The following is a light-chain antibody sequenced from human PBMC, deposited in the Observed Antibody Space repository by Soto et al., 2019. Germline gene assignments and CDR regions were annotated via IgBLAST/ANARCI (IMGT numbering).Light chain of an antibody. CDR2: GAS. V-gene: IGKV3-20*01. J-gene: IGKJ1*01. CDR3: QQYGSSPS. CDR1: QSVSSSY. Sequence: EIVLTQSPGTLSLSPGERATLSCRASQSVSSSYLAWYQQKPGQAPRLLIYGASSRATGIPDRFSGSGSGTDFTLTISRLEPEDFEVYYCQQYGSSPSLGQGTKVEIK.